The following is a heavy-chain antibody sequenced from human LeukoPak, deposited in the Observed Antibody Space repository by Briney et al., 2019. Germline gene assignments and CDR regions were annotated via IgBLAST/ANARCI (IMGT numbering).Heavy chain of an antibody. CDR3: ARELGNRYNWNDGEGAFDI. D-gene: IGHD1-1*01. V-gene: IGHV1-69*13. CDR1: EGTFSSYA. Sequence: SVKLSCKASEGTFSSYAISWVRQAPGQGLEWMGGIIPIFGTANYAQKFQGRVTITADESTSTAYMELSSLRSEDTAVYYCARELGNRYNWNDGEGAFDIWGQGTMVTVSS. CDR2: IIPIFGTA. J-gene: IGHJ3*02.